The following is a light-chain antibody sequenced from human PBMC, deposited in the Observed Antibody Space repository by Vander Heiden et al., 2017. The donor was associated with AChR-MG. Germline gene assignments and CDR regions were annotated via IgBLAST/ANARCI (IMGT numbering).Light chain of an antibody. CDR3: QSYDSSLSVNWV. CDR1: SSDIGAGYD. Sequence: QSVLPQPPSVPAAPWQRVTISCTGSSSDIGAGYDVHWYQELPGAAPNLLIYGNSNRPSGVPDRFSGSKSGTSASLAITGLQAEDEADYYCQSYDSSLSVNWVFGGGTKLTVL. CDR2: GNS. J-gene: IGLJ3*02. V-gene: IGLV1-40*01.